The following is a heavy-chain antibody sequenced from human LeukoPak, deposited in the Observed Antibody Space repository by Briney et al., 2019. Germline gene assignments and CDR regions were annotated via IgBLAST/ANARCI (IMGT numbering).Heavy chain of an antibody. J-gene: IGHJ5*02. D-gene: IGHD2-2*01. V-gene: IGHV3-30*18. CDR2: ISYDGSNK. CDR3: AKANHAVVVPADWFDP. CDR1: VFTFSSYR. Sequence: PGGSLRLSCAASVFTFSSYRVPWAPQAPGKGLEWVAVISYDGSNKYYAHSVKGRFTISRDNSKNTLYLKTNTLRAEGTAVYYCAKANHAVVVPADWFDPWGQGALVAVSS.